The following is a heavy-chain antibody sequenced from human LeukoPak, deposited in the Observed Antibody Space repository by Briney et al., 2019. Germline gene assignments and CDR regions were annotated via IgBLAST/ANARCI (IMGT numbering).Heavy chain of an antibody. CDR3: ARVDGSESDAFDI. CDR1: GYTFTSYD. V-gene: IGHV1-8*01. J-gene: IGHJ3*02. Sequence: RASVKVSCKASGYTFTSYDINWVRQATGQGLEWMGWMNPNSGNTGYAQKFQGRVTMTRNTSISTAYMELSNLRSEDTAVYYCARVDGSESDAFDIWGQGTMVTVSS. D-gene: IGHD3-10*01. CDR2: MNPNSGNT.